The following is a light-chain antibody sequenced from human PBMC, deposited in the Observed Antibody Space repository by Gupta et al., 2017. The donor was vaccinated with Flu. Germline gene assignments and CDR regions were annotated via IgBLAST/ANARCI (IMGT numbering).Light chain of an antibody. Sequence: QSALTQPASVPGSPPPSIAISCTGTSSDVGDYDYVSWYQQHPNKAPELMIFEVSRRPAVIADRFSGSKSGNTASLTSSGLLAEDEAYYYCSSDTNTNTVVVFGGGTKLTVL. CDR1: SSDVGDYDY. V-gene: IGLV2-14*01. CDR3: SSDTNTNTVVV. CDR2: EVS. J-gene: IGLJ2*01.